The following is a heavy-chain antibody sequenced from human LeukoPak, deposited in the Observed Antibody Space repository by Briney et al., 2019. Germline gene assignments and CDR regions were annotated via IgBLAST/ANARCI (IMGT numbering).Heavy chain of an antibody. CDR2: INPNSGGT. CDR1: GGTFSSYA. CDR3: ARVLRIVVAPDDAFDI. V-gene: IGHV1-2*02. J-gene: IGHJ3*02. D-gene: IGHD2-2*01. Sequence: GSSVKVSCKASGGTFSSYAISWVRQAPGQGLEWMGWINPNSGGTNYAQKFQGRVTMTRDTSISTAYMELSRLRSDDTAVYYCARVLRIVVAPDDAFDIWGQGTMVTVSS.